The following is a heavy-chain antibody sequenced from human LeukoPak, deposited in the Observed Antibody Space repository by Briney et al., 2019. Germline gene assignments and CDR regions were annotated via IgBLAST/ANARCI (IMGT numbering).Heavy chain of an antibody. Sequence: ASVKLSCKASGYTFTSYGISWVRQAPGQGLEWMGLISAYNGNTNYAQKLQGRVTITTDTSTSTAYMELRSLRSDDAAVYYCARDVIFIRFGVIFDPWGQGTLVTVSS. D-gene: IGHD3-10*01. J-gene: IGHJ5*02. CDR1: GYTFTSYG. V-gene: IGHV1-18*04. CDR2: ISAYNGNT. CDR3: ARDVIFIRFGVIFDP.